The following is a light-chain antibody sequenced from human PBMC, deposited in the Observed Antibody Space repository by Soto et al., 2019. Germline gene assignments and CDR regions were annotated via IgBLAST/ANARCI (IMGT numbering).Light chain of an antibody. CDR2: GAS. Sequence: EIGLNQLPGTLSLSQGERATLSCRASQSVTSNSLAWYQQKVGRAPRVLIYGASNRATGIPDRFSGSGSGTDFTLTITRLEPEDFAVYFCQQYGSSPRTFGQGTLLAIK. J-gene: IGKJ5*01. CDR1: QSVTSNS. V-gene: IGKV3-20*01. CDR3: QQYGSSPRT.